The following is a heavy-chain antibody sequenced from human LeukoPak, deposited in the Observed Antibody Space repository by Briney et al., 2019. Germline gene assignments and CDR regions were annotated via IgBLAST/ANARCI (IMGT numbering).Heavy chain of an antibody. CDR2: ISYDGSDE. CDR3: ARATDYYGSGSYLPLYYFYGMDV. Sequence: GGSLRLSCAASGFTFSRHTMHWVRQSPGKGLEWVAIISYDGSDEYIADSVKGRFSISRDNSRNTLDLQMNSLTTEDTALYYCARATDYYGSGSYLPLYYFYGMDVWGKGTAVIVSS. J-gene: IGHJ6*04. V-gene: IGHV3-30*04. CDR1: GFTFSRHT. D-gene: IGHD3-10*01.